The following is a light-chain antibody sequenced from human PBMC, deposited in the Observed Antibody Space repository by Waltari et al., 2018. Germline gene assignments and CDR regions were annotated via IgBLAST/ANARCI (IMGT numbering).Light chain of an antibody. J-gene: IGLJ2*01. CDR3: NSYASNSNGL. CDR1: SSDVGRYNY. Sequence: QSALTQPASVSGSPGQSITISCTGPSSDVGRYNYVSWYQQHPGKAPKLLIYDVSNSPSGVPSRFSGSKSGNTASLTISGLQAADEAHYYCNSYASNSNGLFGGGTKLTIL. CDR2: DVS. V-gene: IGLV2-14*03.